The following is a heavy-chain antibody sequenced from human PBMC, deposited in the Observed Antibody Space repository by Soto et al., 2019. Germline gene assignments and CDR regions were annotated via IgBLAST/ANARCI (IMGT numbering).Heavy chain of an antibody. J-gene: IGHJ5*02. CDR2: MNPNSGNT. V-gene: IGHV1-8*01. CDR1: GYTFTSYD. CDR3: ARATDIVVVPAATANWFDP. D-gene: IGHD2-2*01. Sequence: AASVKVSCKASGYTFTSYDINWVRQATGQGLEWMGWMNPNSGNTGYAQKFQGRVTMTRNTSISTAYMELSSLRSEDTAVYYCARATDIVVVPAATANWFDPWGQGTLVTVSS.